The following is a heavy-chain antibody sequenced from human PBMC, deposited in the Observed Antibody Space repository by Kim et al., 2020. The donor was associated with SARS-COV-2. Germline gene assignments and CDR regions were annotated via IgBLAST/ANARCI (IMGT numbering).Heavy chain of an antibody. CDR3: ARNTIFGVVIIPDWFDP. Sequence: ASVKVSCKASGYTFTSYGISWVRQAPGQGLEWMGWISAYNGNTNYAQKLQGRVTMTTDTPTSTAYMELRSLRSDDTAVYYCARNTIFGVVIIPDWFDPWGQGTLVTVSS. D-gene: IGHD3-3*01. CDR2: ISAYNGNT. V-gene: IGHV1-18*01. J-gene: IGHJ5*02. CDR1: GYTFTSYG.